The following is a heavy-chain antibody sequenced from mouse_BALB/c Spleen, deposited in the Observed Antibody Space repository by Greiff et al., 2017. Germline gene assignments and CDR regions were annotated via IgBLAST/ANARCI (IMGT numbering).Heavy chain of an antibody. CDR1: GFTFTSYT. J-gene: IGHJ4*01. CDR2: ISNGGGST. Sequence: EVHLVESGGGLVQPGGSLKLSCAASGFTFTSYTMSWVRQTPEKRLEWVAYISNGGGSTYYPDTVKGRFTISRDNAKNTLYLQLSSLKSEDTAMYYCARQGYGNYVGLAMDYWGQGTSVTVSS. D-gene: IGHD2-10*02. V-gene: IGHV5-12-2*01. CDR3: ARQGYGNYVGLAMDY.